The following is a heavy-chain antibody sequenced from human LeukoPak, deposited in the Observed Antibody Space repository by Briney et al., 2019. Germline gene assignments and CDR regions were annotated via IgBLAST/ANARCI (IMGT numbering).Heavy chain of an antibody. CDR3: ARSGGSGPATEVGYYYYYYGMDV. D-gene: IGHD3-10*01. Sequence: SETLSLTCTVSGGSISSYYWSWIRQPPGKGLEWIGYIYYSGSTNYNPSLKSRVTISVDTSKNQFSLKLSSVTAADTAVYYCARSGGSGPATEVGYYYYYYGMDVWGQGTTVTVSS. CDR2: IYYSGST. CDR1: GGSISSYY. V-gene: IGHV4-59*08. J-gene: IGHJ6*02.